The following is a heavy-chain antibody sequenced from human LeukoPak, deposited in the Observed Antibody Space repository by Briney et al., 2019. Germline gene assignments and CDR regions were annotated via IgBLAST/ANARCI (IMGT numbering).Heavy chain of an antibody. CDR1: GFTFSSYS. Sequence: GGSLRLSCAASGFTFSSYSMNWVRQAPGKGLEWVSAISGSGGSTYYADSVKGRFTISRDNSKNTLYLQMNSLRAEDTAVYYCAKDRRDCSGGSCYVGVVYFDYWGQGTLVTVSS. CDR2: ISGSGGST. D-gene: IGHD2-15*01. V-gene: IGHV3-23*01. J-gene: IGHJ4*02. CDR3: AKDRRDCSGGSCYVGVVYFDY.